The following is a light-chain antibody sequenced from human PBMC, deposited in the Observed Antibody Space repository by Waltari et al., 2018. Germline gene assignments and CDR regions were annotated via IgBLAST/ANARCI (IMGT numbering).Light chain of an antibody. CDR2: EFI. CDR1: TGDGGNSNF. J-gene: IGLJ3*02. V-gene: IGLV2-23*02. CDR3: CSYVQKDIWL. Sequence: QSALTQPASVSGAPGQSITISCTGTTGDGGNSNFVSWYHHHPGKVPKLIIYEFIKRPSVISERFTGSKSGNTASLSISGLQAEDEADYYCCSYVQKDIWLFGGGTKVTVL.